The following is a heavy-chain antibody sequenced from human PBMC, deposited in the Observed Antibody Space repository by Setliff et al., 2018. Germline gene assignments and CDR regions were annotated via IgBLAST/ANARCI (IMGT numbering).Heavy chain of an antibody. Sequence: GSLRLSCAASGFTFSSYAMSWVRQAPGKGLEWVSAISGSGGSTYYADSVKGRFTISRDNSKNTLYLQMNSLRAEDTAVYYCANLNLGRYCSGGSCPYGTDVWGQGTTVTVSS. CDR1: GFTFSSYA. D-gene: IGHD2-15*01. J-gene: IGHJ6*02. V-gene: IGHV3-23*01. CDR3: ANLNLGRYCSGGSCPYGTDV. CDR2: ISGSGGST.